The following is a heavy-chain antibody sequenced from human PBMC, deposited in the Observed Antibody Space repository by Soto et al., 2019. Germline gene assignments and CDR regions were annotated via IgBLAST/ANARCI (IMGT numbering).Heavy chain of an antibody. Sequence: GASVKVSGKASGYTFTSYGISWVRQAPGQGLEWMGWISAYNGNTNYAQKLQGRVTMTTDTSTSTAYMELRSLRSDDTAVYYCARGSSGSYLSPFDYWGQGTLVTVSS. CDR3: ARGSSGSYLSPFDY. J-gene: IGHJ4*02. D-gene: IGHD1-26*01. V-gene: IGHV1-18*04. CDR2: ISAYNGNT. CDR1: GYTFTSYG.